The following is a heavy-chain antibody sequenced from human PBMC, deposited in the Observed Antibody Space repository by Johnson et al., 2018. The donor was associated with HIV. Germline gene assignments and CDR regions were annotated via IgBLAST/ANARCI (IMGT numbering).Heavy chain of an antibody. CDR1: GFTFDDCG. D-gene: IGHD1-26*01. Sequence: VQLVESGGGVVRPGGSLRLSCAASGFTFDDCGMSWVRQGPGKGLEWVSGINWTGGSTGYADSVKGRFTISRDNSKNTLSLQMNSPRVEDTAVYFCARVRDGRENAFDIWGQGTMVTVSS. CDR3: ARVRDGRENAFDI. J-gene: IGHJ3*02. CDR2: INWTGGST. V-gene: IGHV3-20*04.